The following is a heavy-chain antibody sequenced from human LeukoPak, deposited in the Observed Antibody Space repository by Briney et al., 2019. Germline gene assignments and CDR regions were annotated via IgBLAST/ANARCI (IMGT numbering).Heavy chain of an antibody. Sequence: SETLSLTCGVYGGSYSDYYWSWIRQPPGKGLEWIGEINHSGITNYNPSLKSRVTISLDTSKNQFSLKLMSVTAADTAVYYCARDSGTTGEVKFDPWGQETLVTVSS. D-gene: IGHD3-10*01. CDR2: INHSGIT. V-gene: IGHV4-34*01. J-gene: IGHJ5*02. CDR3: ARDSGTTGEVKFDP. CDR1: GGSYSDYY.